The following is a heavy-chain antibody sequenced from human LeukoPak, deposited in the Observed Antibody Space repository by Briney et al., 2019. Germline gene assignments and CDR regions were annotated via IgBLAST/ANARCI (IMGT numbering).Heavy chain of an antibody. CDR1: GYTFTSYG. Sequence: ASVKVSCKASGYTFTSYGINWVRQATGQGLEWMGWMNPNSGDTGYAQKFQGRVTMTRNTSISTAYMVLSSLRSEDTAVYYCARISNMATTPDSWGQGTLVTVSS. J-gene: IGHJ4*02. D-gene: IGHD5-24*01. CDR2: MNPNSGDT. V-gene: IGHV1-8*02. CDR3: ARISNMATTPDS.